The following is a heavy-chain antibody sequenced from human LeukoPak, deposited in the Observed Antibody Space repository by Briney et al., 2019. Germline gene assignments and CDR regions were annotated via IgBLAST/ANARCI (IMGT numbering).Heavy chain of an antibody. CDR1: GFTVSSNY. J-gene: IGHJ4*02. CDR3: AKVDNWKYGHHDF. D-gene: IGHD1-1*01. Sequence: GGSLRLSCAASGFTVSSNYMSWVRQAPGKGLEWVSVIYSGGGTYYADSVKGRFTISRDNSKNTLYLQMNSLRAEDTAVYYCAKVDNWKYGHHDFWGQGTLVTVSS. V-gene: IGHV3-53*01. CDR2: IYSGGGT.